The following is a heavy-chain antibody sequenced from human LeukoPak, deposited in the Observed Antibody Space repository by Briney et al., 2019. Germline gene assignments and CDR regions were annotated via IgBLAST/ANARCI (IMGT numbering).Heavy chain of an antibody. CDR1: GYSFTNHW. J-gene: IGHJ4*02. Sequence: GESLKISCKGSGYSFTNHWIGWVRQMPGKGLEWMAIIYPGDSDTRYSPSFQGQVTISADKSISTAYLQWSSLKASDTAMYYCARLPQWGGTYHFDYWGQGTLLTVSS. D-gene: IGHD1-26*01. CDR3: ARLPQWGGTYHFDY. V-gene: IGHV5-51*01. CDR2: IYPGDSDT.